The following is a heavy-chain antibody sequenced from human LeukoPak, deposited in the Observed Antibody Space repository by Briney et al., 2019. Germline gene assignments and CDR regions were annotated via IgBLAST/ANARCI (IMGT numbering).Heavy chain of an antibody. CDR1: GFTFSSYW. CDR2: IKEDGSEQ. CDR3: ARDRRGEKSQYNCFDP. V-gene: IGHV3-7*01. J-gene: IGHJ5*02. D-gene: IGHD3-10*01. Sequence: GGSLRLSCTASGFTFSSYWMNWVRQAPGKGLEWVANIKEDGSEQYYVDSVKGRFTISRDSAKNSLHLQMNSLRAEDTAVYFCARDRRGEKSQYNCFDPWGQGTLVTVSS.